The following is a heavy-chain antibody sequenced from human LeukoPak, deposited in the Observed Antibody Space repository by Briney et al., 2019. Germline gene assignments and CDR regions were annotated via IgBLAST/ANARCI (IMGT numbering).Heavy chain of an antibody. D-gene: IGHD5-18*01. CDR2: VIPILGIA. CDR1: GGTFSSYT. Sequence: ASVKVSCKASGGTFSSYTISWARQAPGQGLEWVGSVIPILGIANYAQEFQGRVTITADQSTSPAYMEMSSLRSEDPAVYYCARGPSYGPPDWGQGTLVTVSS. J-gene: IGHJ4*02. V-gene: IGHV1-69*02. CDR3: ARGPSYGPPD.